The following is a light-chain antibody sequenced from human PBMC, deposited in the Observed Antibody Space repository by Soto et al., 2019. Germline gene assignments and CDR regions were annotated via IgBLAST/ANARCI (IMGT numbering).Light chain of an antibody. Sequence: EIVLTQSPGTLSLSPGERATLSCRASQSVSSSYLARYQQNPGQAPRLLIYGASSRATGIPDRFSGSGSGTDCTLTISRLEPEDFAVYYCQQYGSLYTFGQGTKVEIK. V-gene: IGKV3-20*01. CDR2: GAS. J-gene: IGKJ2*01. CDR3: QQYGSLYT. CDR1: QSVSSSY.